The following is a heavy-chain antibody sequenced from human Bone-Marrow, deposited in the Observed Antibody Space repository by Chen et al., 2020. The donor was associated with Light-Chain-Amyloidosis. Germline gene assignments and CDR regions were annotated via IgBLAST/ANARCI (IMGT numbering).Heavy chain of an antibody. J-gene: IGHJ4*02. Sequence: EVPLEPSGPEVKKPGESLKIACKGSGYTFPNYWIGWVRQMPGKGLEWMGVIFPHDSDARSSPSFEGQVTISAVKSITPSYLQWSSLKASDTVMYYCARRSDGYNFDYWGQGTLVTVSS. CDR3: ARRSDGYNFDY. CDR2: IFPHDSDA. D-gene: IGHD5-12*01. CDR1: GYTFPNYW. V-gene: IGHV5-51*01.